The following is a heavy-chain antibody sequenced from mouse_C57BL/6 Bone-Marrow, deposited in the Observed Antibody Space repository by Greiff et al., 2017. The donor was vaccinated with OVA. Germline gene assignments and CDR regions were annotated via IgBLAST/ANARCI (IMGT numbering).Heavy chain of an antibody. CDR3: ARGPSPFAY. Sequence: DVKLVESGPGLVKPSQSLSLTCSVTGYSITSGYYWNWIRQFPGNKLEWMGYISYDGSNNYNPSLKNRVSITRDKSKNQFFLKLNSVTTEDTATYYCARGPSPFAYWGQGTLVTVSA. CDR2: ISYDGSN. J-gene: IGHJ3*01. CDR1: GYSITSGYY. V-gene: IGHV3-6*01.